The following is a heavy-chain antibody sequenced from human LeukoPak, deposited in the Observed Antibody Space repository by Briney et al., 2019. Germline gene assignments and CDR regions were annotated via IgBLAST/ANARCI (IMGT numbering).Heavy chain of an antibody. Sequence: GGSLRLSCAASGFTFSSYGMHWVRQAPGKGLEWVAFIRYDGSNQYYADSVKGRFTISRDNSKNTLYLQMNSLRAEDTAVYYCAKNPLWFGELLSPDYWGQGTLVTVSS. D-gene: IGHD3-10*01. CDR1: GFTFSSYG. J-gene: IGHJ4*02. CDR2: IRYDGSNQ. V-gene: IGHV3-30*02. CDR3: AKNPLWFGELLSPDY.